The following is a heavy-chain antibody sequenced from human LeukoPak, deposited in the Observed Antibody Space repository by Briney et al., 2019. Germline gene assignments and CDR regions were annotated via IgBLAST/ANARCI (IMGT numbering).Heavy chain of an antibody. CDR2: IYESGRT. Sequence: SETLSLTCAVSGGSISSNNWWNWVRQPPGKGLEWIGEIYESGRTEYNPSLKSRVTISVDKSKNHFSLGLSSVTAADTAVYYCARVSGSGWHYFDSWGQGTLVTVSS. CDR1: GGSISSNNW. V-gene: IGHV4-4*02. J-gene: IGHJ4*02. D-gene: IGHD6-19*01. CDR3: ARVSGSGWHYFDS.